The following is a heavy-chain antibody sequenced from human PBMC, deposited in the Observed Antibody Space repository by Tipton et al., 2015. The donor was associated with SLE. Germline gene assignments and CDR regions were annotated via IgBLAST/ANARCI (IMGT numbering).Heavy chain of an antibody. D-gene: IGHD2-21*01. J-gene: IGHJ4*02. Sequence: QLVQSGPEVKKPGASVKVSCKASEYTFTSYAMHWVRQAPGQRLEWMGWINAGNGNTKYSQKFQGRVTITRDTSASTAYMELSSLRSEDTAVYYCARDEGWGWFDYWGQGTLVTVSS. CDR1: EYTFTSYA. CDR3: ARDEGWGWFDY. CDR2: INAGNGNT. V-gene: IGHV1-3*01.